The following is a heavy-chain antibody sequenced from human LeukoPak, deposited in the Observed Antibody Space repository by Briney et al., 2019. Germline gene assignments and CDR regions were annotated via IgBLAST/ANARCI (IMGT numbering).Heavy chain of an antibody. D-gene: IGHD3-22*01. J-gene: IGHJ3*02. Sequence: SETLSLTCAVYGGSFSGYYWSWIRQPAGKGLEWIGRIYTSGSTNYNPSLKNRVTMSVDTSKNQFSLKLSSVTAADTAVYYCAKARGYYYDSKIGDAFDIWGQGTMVTVSS. CDR1: GGSFSGYY. CDR3: AKARGYYYDSKIGDAFDI. V-gene: IGHV4-59*10. CDR2: IYTSGST.